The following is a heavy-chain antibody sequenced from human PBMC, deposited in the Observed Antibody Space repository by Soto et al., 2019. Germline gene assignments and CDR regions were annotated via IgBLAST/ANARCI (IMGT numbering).Heavy chain of an antibody. D-gene: IGHD3-10*01. V-gene: IGHV1-2*02. CDR2: INPNSVGT. CDR3: AREPMGQAAHGFDI. J-gene: IGHJ3*02. Sequence: QVQLVQSGAEVQKPGASVQVSCKASGYTFTGHYMHWVRQATGQGLEWMGWINPNSVGTNYAQKCQVRVTMTRATAISEAYMELSRLRAADTAVYYCAREPMGQAAHGFDIWGQGTMVTVSS. CDR1: GYTFTGHY.